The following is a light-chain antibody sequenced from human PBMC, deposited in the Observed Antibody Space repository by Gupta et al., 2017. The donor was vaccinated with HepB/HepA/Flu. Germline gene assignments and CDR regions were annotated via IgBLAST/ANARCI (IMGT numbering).Light chain of an antibody. CDR1: QSLVYSNGNTY. V-gene: IGKV2-30*01. CDR2: EVS. Sequence: DVVLTQSPLSLPVTLGQPASISCRSSQSLVYSNGNTYLTWFQQRPGQSPRRLIYEVSNRDSGVPDRFSGSGSGTDFTLRISKVEAEDVGVYYCMQNSHWPPTFGQGTXVEI. J-gene: IGKJ1*01. CDR3: MQNSHWPPT.